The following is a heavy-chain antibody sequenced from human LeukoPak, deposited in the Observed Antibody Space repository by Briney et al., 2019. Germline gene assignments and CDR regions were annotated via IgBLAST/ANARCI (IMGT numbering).Heavy chain of an antibody. V-gene: IGHV3-21*01. CDR3: ARDRVAEGAYFDY. D-gene: IGHD6-13*01. J-gene: IGHJ4*02. CDR2: ISSSSSYI. CDR1: GFTFSSVS. Sequence: GGSLTHFCAACGFTFSSVSMKWVRQAPGKGLVWISSISSSSSYIHYADSVKGRFTISRDNAKNSMYLKMNSLRAEDTAVYYCARDRVAEGAYFDYWGQGTLVTVSS.